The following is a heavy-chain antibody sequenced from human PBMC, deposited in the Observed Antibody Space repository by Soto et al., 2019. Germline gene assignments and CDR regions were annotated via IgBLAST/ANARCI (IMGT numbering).Heavy chain of an antibody. D-gene: IGHD1-26*01. J-gene: IGHJ4*01. CDR3: TTDSRTTLPEIRFDY. Sequence: PGGSLSLSCVASGFPFSNAWINWVRQVPGKGLEWVGRVKSKTDGGSSDYAAAVKGRFAVSRDDSRHIVYLQMNSLKIEDTGVYYCTTDSRTTLPEIRFDYWGHGTQVTVSS. V-gene: IGHV3-15*07. CDR2: VKSKTDGGSS. CDR1: GFPFSNAW.